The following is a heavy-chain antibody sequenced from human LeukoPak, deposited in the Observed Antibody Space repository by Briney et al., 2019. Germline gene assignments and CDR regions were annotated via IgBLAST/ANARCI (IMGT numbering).Heavy chain of an antibody. CDR1: GGSISSYY. CDR3: ARNGYYSLDY. V-gene: IGHV4-59*01. D-gene: IGHD4-17*01. Sequence: SETLSLTCTVSGGSISSYYWSWIRQPPGKGLEWIGYIYYSGSTNYNPSLKSRATISVDTSKNQFSLKLSSVTAADTAVYYCARNGYYSLDYWGQGTLVTVSS. J-gene: IGHJ4*02. CDR2: IYYSGST.